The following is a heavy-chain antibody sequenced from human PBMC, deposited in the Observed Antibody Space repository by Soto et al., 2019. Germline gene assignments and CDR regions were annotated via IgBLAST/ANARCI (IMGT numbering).Heavy chain of an antibody. CDR1: GDSVSSNSAA. Sequence: SQTLSLTCAISGDSVSSNSAAWNWFRQSPSRGLEWLGRTYYRSKWYNDYAVSVKSRITINPDTSKNQFSLQLNSVTPEDTAVYYCARIQISNWGSAFGAFDIWGQGTMVTVSS. V-gene: IGHV6-1*01. CDR3: ARIQISNWGSAFGAFDI. J-gene: IGHJ3*02. D-gene: IGHD7-27*01. CDR2: TYYRSKWYN.